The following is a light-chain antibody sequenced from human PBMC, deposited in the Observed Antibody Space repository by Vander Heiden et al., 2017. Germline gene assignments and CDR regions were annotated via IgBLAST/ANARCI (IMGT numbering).Light chain of an antibody. CDR3: QQSYSPVFS. V-gene: IGKV1-39*01. Sequence: DIQMTQSPSSLSASVGDRVTITCRASQSISSYLNWYQQKPGKAPKLLIYAASSLQSGVPSRFSGSGSGTDFTLTISSLQPEDFATYYCQQSYSPVFSFGHGTKVDIK. CDR1: QSISSY. J-gene: IGKJ3*01. CDR2: AAS.